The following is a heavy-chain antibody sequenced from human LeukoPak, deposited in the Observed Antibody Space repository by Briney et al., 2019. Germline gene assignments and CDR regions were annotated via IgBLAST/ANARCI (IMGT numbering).Heavy chain of an antibody. J-gene: IGHJ4*02. CDR1: GGSISSGDYY. Sequence: SQTLSLTCTVSGGSISSGDYYWSWIRQPPGKGLEGIGYIYYSGSTSYNPSLRSRVTISVDTSKNQFSLKLSSVIAAATAVYYCARVGATSSSWYYFDYWGQGTLVTVSS. D-gene: IGHD6-13*01. V-gene: IGHV4-30-4*01. CDR2: IYYSGST. CDR3: ARVGATSSSWYYFDY.